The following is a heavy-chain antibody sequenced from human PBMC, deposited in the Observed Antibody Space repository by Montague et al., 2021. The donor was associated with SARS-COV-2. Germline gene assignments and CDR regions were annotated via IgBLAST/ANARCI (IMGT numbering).Heavy chain of an antibody. J-gene: IGHJ3*01. CDR3: VSRTGAFDV. V-gene: IGHV5-51*01. D-gene: IGHD3/OR15-3a*01. Sequence: QSGAEVKKPGESLKISCNGSVYTFTSYWIGWVLQMPGKGLEWMGVIYPGDSDTRYSPSFQGQVTISADKSISTAYLQLSILKASHTAMYYCVSRTGAFDVWGQGTMVTVSS. CDR1: VYTFTSYW. CDR2: IYPGDSDT.